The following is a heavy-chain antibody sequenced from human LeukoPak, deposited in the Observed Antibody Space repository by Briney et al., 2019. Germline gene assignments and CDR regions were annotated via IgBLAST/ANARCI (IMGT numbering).Heavy chain of an antibody. J-gene: IGHJ4*02. D-gene: IGHD4-23*01. CDR2: ITNSGGTT. Sequence: GGSLRLSCAASGFTFSSYAMTWVRQAPGKGLEWVSAITNSGGTTNYADSVRGRFTISRDNARNTLHLQMTSLRAEDTAVYYCARGNQGNWFEYWGKGALVTVSS. CDR1: GFTFSSYA. CDR3: ARGNQGNWFEY. V-gene: IGHV3-23*01.